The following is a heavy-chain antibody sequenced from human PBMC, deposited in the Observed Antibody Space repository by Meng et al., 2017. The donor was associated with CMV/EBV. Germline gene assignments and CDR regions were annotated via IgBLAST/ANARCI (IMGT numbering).Heavy chain of an antibody. Sequence: VLLQQWGGGVFKPSETLSLTCAVYGGAFSGYYWSWIRQAPGKGLEWIGEINHSGITNYNPSLKSRVTISVDTSKNQFSLKLSSVTAADTAVYYCAGGIAAAGTRYFDYWGQGTLVTVSS. CDR3: AGGIAAAGTRYFDY. J-gene: IGHJ4*02. D-gene: IGHD6-13*01. V-gene: IGHV4-34*01. CDR2: INHSGIT. CDR1: GGAFSGYY.